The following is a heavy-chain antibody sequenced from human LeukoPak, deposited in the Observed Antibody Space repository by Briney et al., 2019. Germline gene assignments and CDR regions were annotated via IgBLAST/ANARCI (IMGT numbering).Heavy chain of an antibody. J-gene: IGHJ6*03. Sequence: ASVKVSCKVSGYTLTELSMHWVRQAPGKGLEWMGGFDPEDGETIYAQKFQGRVTMTEDTSTDTAYMELSSLRSEDTAVYYCATQLPKGGSYYYYYYYMDVWGKGTTVTVSS. D-gene: IGHD1-26*01. CDR1: GYTLTELS. V-gene: IGHV1-24*01. CDR3: ATQLPKGGSYYYYYYYMDV. CDR2: FDPEDGET.